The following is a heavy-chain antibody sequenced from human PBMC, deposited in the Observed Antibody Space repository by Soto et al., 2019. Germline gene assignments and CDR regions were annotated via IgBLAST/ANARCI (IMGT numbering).Heavy chain of an antibody. CDR1: GFSVSGSY. Sequence: GGSLRLSCSASGFSVSGSYMSWVRQSPGKGLEWVSVIYGGGSTYYADSVKGRFTISSDTSKNTLYLQMNSLRVEDTAVYYCARGPDFIHSYLEYWGQEPRSPSPQ. CDR2: IYGGGST. J-gene: IGHJ4*02. D-gene: IGHD3-3*01. V-gene: IGHV3-53*01. CDR3: ARGPDFIHSYLEY.